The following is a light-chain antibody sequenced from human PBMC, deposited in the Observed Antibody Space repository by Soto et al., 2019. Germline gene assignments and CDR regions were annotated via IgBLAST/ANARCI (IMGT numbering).Light chain of an antibody. CDR2: DAS. CDR3: QQRSNWLT. CDR1: QSVGSY. Sequence: EIVLTQSPATLSLSPGERATLSCRASQSVGSYLAWYQQKPGQAPRLLIYDASNSATGIPARFSGSGSGTDFTLTISSLAPEDFAVYFCQQRSNWLTFGGGTKVEIK. V-gene: IGKV3-11*01. J-gene: IGKJ4*01.